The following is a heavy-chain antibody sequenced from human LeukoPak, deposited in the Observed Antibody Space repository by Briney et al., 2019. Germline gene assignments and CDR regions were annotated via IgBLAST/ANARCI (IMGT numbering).Heavy chain of an antibody. CDR3: ARDPAKFWSGHDY. V-gene: IGHV3-30*03. CDR2: ISYDGSNK. J-gene: IGHJ4*02. D-gene: IGHD3-3*01. Sequence: GGSLRLSCTASGFTFSSYGMHWVRQAPGKRLEWVAVISYDGSNKYYADSVKGRFTISRDNSKNTLYVQMNSLRAEDTAVYYCARDPAKFWSGHDYWGQGTLVTVSS. CDR1: GFTFSSYG.